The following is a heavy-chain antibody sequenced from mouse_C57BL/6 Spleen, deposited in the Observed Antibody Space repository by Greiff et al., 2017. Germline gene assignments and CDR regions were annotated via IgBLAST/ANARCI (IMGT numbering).Heavy chain of an antibody. CDR3: ARDARLGYGSRDAMDY. D-gene: IGHD1-1*01. CDR1: GFTFSSYA. J-gene: IGHJ4*01. CDR2: ISDGGSYT. V-gene: IGHV5-4*01. Sequence: EVQGVESGGGLVKPGGSLKLSCAASGFTFSSYAMSWVRQTPEKRLEWVATISDGGSYTYYPDNVKGRFTISRDNAKNNLYLQMSHLKSEDTAMYYCARDARLGYGSRDAMDYWGQGTSVTVSS.